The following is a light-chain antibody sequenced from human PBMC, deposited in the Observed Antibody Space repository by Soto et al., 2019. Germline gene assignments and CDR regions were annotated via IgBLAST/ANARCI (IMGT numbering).Light chain of an antibody. V-gene: IGKV1-39*01. CDR3: QQSYSTLGT. CDR1: HSINNY. Sequence: IQMTQSPSSLSESVGDRVIITCRSDHSINNYLNWYQQRPGKVPKLLIYAASTLQSGVPSRFSGSGSGRVFPLTINSLESEDFATYYCQQSYSTLGTFGRGTRVEI. J-gene: IGKJ2*01. CDR2: AAS.